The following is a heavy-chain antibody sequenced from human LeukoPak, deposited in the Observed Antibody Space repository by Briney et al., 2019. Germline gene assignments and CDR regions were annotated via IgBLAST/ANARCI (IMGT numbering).Heavy chain of an antibody. V-gene: IGHV3-23*01. CDR3: AKSSYYDSSGYYREYYFDH. CDR1: GFIFSSYG. CDR2: ISGGGCST. D-gene: IGHD3-22*01. J-gene: IGHJ4*02. Sequence: GGSLRLSCAASGFIFSSYGMTWVRQAPGKGLEWVSSISGGGCSTNSADSVKGRFTISRDNSKNTLYLQMNSLRAEDTAVYYCAKSSYYDSSGYYREYYFDHWGQGTLVTVSS.